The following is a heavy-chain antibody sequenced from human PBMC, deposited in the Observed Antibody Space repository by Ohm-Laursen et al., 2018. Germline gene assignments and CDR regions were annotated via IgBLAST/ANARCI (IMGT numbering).Heavy chain of an antibody. CDR2: ISWNSGSI. CDR1: GFTFDDYA. CDR3: AKDMAGPTNPEYDSSGYYEVGAFDI. J-gene: IGHJ3*02. V-gene: IGHV3-9*01. Sequence: SLRLSCSASGFTFDDYAMHWVRQAPGKGLEWVSGISWNSGSIGYADSVKGRFTISRDNAKNSLYLQMNSLRAEDTALYYCAKDMAGPTNPEYDSSGYYEVGAFDIWGQGTMVTVSS. D-gene: IGHD3-22*01.